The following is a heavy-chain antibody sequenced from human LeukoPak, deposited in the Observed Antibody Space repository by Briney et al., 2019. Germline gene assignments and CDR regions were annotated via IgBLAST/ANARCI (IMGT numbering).Heavy chain of an antibody. CDR2: IHDSGST. Sequence: SETLSLTCTVSGGSISNYYWSWIRQSPEKGLEWIGYIHDSGSTNYNPSLKSRVTISVDTSKNQFSLKLSSVTAADTAVSYCARLDAAAGRYLQFFYWGQGTLVAVSS. J-gene: IGHJ4*02. V-gene: IGHV4-59*08. CDR1: GGSISNYY. CDR3: ARLDAAAGRYLQFFY. D-gene: IGHD5-24*01.